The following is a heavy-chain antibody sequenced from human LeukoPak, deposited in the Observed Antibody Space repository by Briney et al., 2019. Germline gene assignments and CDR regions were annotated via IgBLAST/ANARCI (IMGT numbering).Heavy chain of an antibody. D-gene: IGHD5-24*01. J-gene: IGHJ3*02. CDR1: GGSFSGYY. CDR2: INHSGST. Sequence: SETLSLTCAVYGGSFSGYYWSLIRQPPGKGLEWIGEINHSGSTNYNPSLKSRVTISVDTSKNQFSLKLSSVTAADTAVYYCATSRDGYNFDAFDIWGQGTMVTVSS. CDR3: ATSRDGYNFDAFDI. V-gene: IGHV4-34*01.